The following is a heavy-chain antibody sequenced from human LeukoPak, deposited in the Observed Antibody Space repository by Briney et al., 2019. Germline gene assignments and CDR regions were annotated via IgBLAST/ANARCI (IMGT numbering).Heavy chain of an antibody. V-gene: IGHV3-30*18. CDR1: GFTFSGYG. Sequence: PGRSLRLSCAASGFTFSGYGMEWVRQAPGKGMEWVAVISYDGSYKYYADSVQARFTISRDNSKNTLYLQMNSLRPDDTAVYYCAKWDFDYWGQGTLVTVSS. CDR3: AKWDFDY. CDR2: ISYDGSYK. J-gene: IGHJ4*02.